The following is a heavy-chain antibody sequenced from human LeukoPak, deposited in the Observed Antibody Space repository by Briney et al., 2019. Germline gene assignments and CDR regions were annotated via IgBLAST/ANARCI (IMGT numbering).Heavy chain of an antibody. D-gene: IGHD2-15*01. V-gene: IGHV1-69*13. CDR2: IIPAFGTA. Sequence: SVKVSCKASGGTFSSYAISWVRQAPGQGLEWMGGIIPAFGTANYAQKFQGRVTITADESTSTAYMELSSLRSEDTAVYYCARDRVVGLGIDNAFDIWGHGTMVTVSS. CDR1: GGTFSSYA. J-gene: IGHJ3*02. CDR3: ARDRVVGLGIDNAFDI.